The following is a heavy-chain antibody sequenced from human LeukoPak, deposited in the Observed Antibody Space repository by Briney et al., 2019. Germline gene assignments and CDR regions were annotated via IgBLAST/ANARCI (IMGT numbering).Heavy chain of an antibody. J-gene: IGHJ3*02. Sequence: SETLSLTCAVYGGSFSGYYWSWIRQPPGKGLEWIGEINYSGSTNYNPSLKSRVTISVDTSKNQFSLKLSSVTAADTAVYYCAREGHDYVWGSYRFDAFDIWGQGTMVTVSS. CDR3: AREGHDYVWGSYRFDAFDI. V-gene: IGHV4-34*01. CDR2: INYSGST. D-gene: IGHD3-16*02. CDR1: GGSFSGYY.